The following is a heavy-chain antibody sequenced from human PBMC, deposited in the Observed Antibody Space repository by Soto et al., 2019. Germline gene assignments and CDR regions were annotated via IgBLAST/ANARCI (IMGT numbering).Heavy chain of an antibody. V-gene: IGHV3-23*01. CDR1: GFTFMSNA. CDR2: ISGSGGST. J-gene: IGHJ4*02. CDR3: AKDEQQLVLIH. D-gene: IGHD6-13*01. Sequence: EVQLLESGGGLVQPGGSLRLSCVASGFTFMSNAMSWVRQAPGKGLEWVSAISGSGGSTYYADSVKGRFTISRDNSKNTLYLQMNSLRAEDTAVYYCAKDEQQLVLIHWGQGTLVTVSS.